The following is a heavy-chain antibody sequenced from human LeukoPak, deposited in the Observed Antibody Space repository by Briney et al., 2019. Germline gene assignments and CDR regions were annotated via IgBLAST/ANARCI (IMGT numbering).Heavy chain of an antibody. J-gene: IGHJ4*02. V-gene: IGHV4-30-2*01. CDR2: IYHSGST. CDR3: AREDGYYGSGTD. Sequence: SQTLSLTCAVSGGSISSGGYSWTWIWQPPGKGLEWIGYIYHSGSTYYNPSLKSRVTISVDTSKNQFSLKLRSVTAADTAVYYCAREDGYYGSGTDWGQGTLVTVSS. D-gene: IGHD3-10*01. CDR1: GGSISSGGYS.